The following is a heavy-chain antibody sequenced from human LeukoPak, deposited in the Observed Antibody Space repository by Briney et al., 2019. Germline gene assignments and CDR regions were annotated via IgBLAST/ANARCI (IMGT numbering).Heavy chain of an antibody. J-gene: IGHJ6*02. CDR2: IRTKANNYAT. Sequence: PGGSLRLSCAASGFTFSGSVMHWVRQASGKGLEWVARIRTKANNYATAFAASVKGRFTISRDDSKNTAYLQVNSLKTKDTAVYYCTSPKGDCSYYGMDVWGQGTTVTVSS. CDR3: TSPKGDCSYYGMDV. V-gene: IGHV3-73*01. CDR1: GFTFSGSV.